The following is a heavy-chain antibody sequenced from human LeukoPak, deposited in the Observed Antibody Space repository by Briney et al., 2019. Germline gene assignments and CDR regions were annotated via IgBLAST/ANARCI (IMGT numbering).Heavy chain of an antibody. Sequence: GGSLRLSCAASGFTFSSYAMSWVRQAPGKGLEWVSAISGSGGRTYYADSVKGRFTISRDNSKNTLYLQMNSLRAEDTAVYYCAKVKGLYYDILTGYYRGDAFDIWGQGTMVTVSS. CDR3: AKVKGLYYDILTGYYRGDAFDI. J-gene: IGHJ3*02. D-gene: IGHD3-9*01. CDR2: ISGSGGRT. V-gene: IGHV3-23*01. CDR1: GFTFSSYA.